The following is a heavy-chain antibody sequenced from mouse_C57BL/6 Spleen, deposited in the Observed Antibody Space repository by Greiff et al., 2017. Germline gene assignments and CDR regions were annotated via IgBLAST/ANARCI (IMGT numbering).Heavy chain of an antibody. CDR2: IDPSDSYT. V-gene: IGHV1-69*01. CDR1: GYTFTSYW. Sequence: QVQLQQPGAELVMPGASVKLSCKASGYTFTSYWMHWVKQRPGQGLEWIGEIDPSDSYTNYNQKFTGKSTLTVDKSSSTAYMQLSSLTSEDSAVYYCARSGPYGSSSPVAYWGQGTLVTVSA. CDR3: ARSGPYGSSSPVAY. J-gene: IGHJ3*01. D-gene: IGHD1-1*01.